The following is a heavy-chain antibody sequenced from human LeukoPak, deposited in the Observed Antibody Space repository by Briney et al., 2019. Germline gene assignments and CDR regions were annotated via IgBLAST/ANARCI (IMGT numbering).Heavy chain of an antibody. CDR1: GYTFTSYD. Sequence: GASVKVSCKASGYTFTSYDINWVRQATGQGLEWMGWMNPNSGNTGYAQKFQGRVTMTRNTSISTAYMELRSLRSDDTAVYYCASSPARGYGDYYFDYWGQGTLVTVSS. D-gene: IGHD4-17*01. CDR2: MNPNSGNT. J-gene: IGHJ4*02. CDR3: ASSPARGYGDYYFDY. V-gene: IGHV1-8*01.